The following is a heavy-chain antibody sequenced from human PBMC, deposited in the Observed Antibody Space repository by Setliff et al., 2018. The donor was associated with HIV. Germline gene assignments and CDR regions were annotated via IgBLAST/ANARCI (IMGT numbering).Heavy chain of an antibody. Sequence: SETLSLTCAVSGYSISIGYYWGWIRQPPGKGLEWIGNIYHSGSTYYNPSLKSRVTISVDTSKNRFSLKLSSVTAADTAVYYCARVRGRYYYHYAMDVWGQGTTVTVSS. D-gene: IGHD3-10*01. CDR3: ARVRGRYYYHYAMDV. V-gene: IGHV4-38-2*01. CDR2: IYHSGST. CDR1: GYSISIGYY. J-gene: IGHJ6*02.